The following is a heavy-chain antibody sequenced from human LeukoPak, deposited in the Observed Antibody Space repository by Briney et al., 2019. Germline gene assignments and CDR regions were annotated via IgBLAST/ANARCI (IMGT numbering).Heavy chain of an antibody. D-gene: IGHD6-19*01. Sequence: GGSLRLSCAASGFTFDDYAMHWVRQAPGKGLEWVSGISWNSGSIGYADSVKGRFTVSRDNAKNSLYLQMNSLRAEDTALYYCAKDRYSSGWYYFDYWGQGTLVTVSS. CDR2: ISWNSGSI. CDR3: AKDRYSSGWYYFDY. V-gene: IGHV3-9*01. CDR1: GFTFDDYA. J-gene: IGHJ4*02.